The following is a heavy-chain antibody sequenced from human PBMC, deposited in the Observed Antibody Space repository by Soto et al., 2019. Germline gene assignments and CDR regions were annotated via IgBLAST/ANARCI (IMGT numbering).Heavy chain of an antibody. Sequence: PGGSLRLSCAASGFTFSDYYMSCIRQAPGKGLEWVSYISSSGSTIYYADSVKGRVTISRDSAKNSLYLQMNSLRAEDTAVYYCARGSGYDPQNWFDPWGQGNLVTVSS. CDR2: ISSSGSTI. CDR1: GFTFSDYY. J-gene: IGHJ5*02. CDR3: ARGSGYDPQNWFDP. V-gene: IGHV3-11*01. D-gene: IGHD5-12*01.